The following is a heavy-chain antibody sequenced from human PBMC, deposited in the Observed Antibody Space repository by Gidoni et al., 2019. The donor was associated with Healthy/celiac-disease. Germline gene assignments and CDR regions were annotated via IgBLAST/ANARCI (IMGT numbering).Heavy chain of an antibody. V-gene: IGHV4-34*01. Sequence: QVQLQQWGAGLLKPSETLSLTCAVYGGSFSGYYWRWIRQPPGKGLEWIGEINHSGSTNYNPSLKSRVTISVDTSKNQFSLKLSSVTAADTAVYYCARGSTRAFIVVVTAIPGYFDYWGQGTLVTVSS. D-gene: IGHD2-21*02. J-gene: IGHJ4*02. CDR1: GGSFSGYY. CDR2: INHSGST. CDR3: ARGSTRAFIVVVTAIPGYFDY.